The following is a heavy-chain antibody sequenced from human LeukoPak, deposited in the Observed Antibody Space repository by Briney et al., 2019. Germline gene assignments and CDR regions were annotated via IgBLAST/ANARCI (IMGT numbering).Heavy chain of an antibody. J-gene: IGHJ4*02. Sequence: GGSLRLSCAPSGFTFSNYWMAWVRQAPGKGLELVAKINQNGGEQYYVASVKGRFTISRDNAKKSLYLQMNSLSAEDTAVYFCARDRRRSLDYWGQGTPVTVSS. V-gene: IGHV3-7*01. CDR2: INQNGGEQ. CDR3: ARDRRRSLDY. CDR1: GFTFSNYW. D-gene: IGHD1-26*01.